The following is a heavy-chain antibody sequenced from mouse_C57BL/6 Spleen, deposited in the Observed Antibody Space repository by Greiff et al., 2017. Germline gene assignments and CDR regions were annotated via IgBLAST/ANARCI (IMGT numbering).Heavy chain of an antibody. CDR3: ARTAQATGVYFDY. CDR2: IDPSDSYT. Sequence: QVQLQQSGAELVRPGTSVTLSCKASGYTFTSYWMHWVKQRPGQGLEWIGVIDPSDSYTNYNQKFKGKATLTVDTSSSTAYMQLSSLTSEDSAVXYCARTAQATGVYFDYWGQGTTLTVSS. J-gene: IGHJ2*01. V-gene: IGHV1-59*01. CDR1: GYTFTSYW. D-gene: IGHD3-2*02.